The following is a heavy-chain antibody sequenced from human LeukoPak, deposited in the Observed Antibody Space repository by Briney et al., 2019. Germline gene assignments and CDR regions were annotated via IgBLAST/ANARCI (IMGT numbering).Heavy chain of an antibody. J-gene: IGHJ3*02. Sequence: SETLSLTCTVSGGSISSYYWSWIRQPAGKGLEWIGRIYTSGSTNYNPSLKSRVTMSVDTSKNQFSLKLSCVTAADTAVYYCARDLYSSRTNDAFVIWGQGTMVTVSS. CDR3: ARDLYSSRTNDAFVI. CDR1: GGSISSYY. CDR2: IYTSGST. V-gene: IGHV4-4*07. D-gene: IGHD6-13*01.